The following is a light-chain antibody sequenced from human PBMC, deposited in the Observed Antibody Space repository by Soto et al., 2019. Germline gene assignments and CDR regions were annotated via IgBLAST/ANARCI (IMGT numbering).Light chain of an antibody. CDR1: QGISSRY. Sequence: EIVLTQSPGTLSLSPGERATLSCRASQGISSRYLAWYQQKPGQAPRLLIYDASNMPTGIPDRFSGSGSGTDFTLTITRLESEDFAVYYCQQYCSSPWTFGQGTKVEIK. J-gene: IGKJ1*01. CDR2: DAS. V-gene: IGKV3-20*01. CDR3: QQYCSSPWT.